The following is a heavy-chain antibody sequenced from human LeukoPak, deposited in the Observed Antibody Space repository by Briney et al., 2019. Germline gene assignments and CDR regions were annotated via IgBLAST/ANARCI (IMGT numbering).Heavy chain of an antibody. J-gene: IGHJ3*02. CDR1: GFTFSSYG. Sequence: GGTLRLSCAASGFTFSSYGMSWVRQAPGKGLEWVSAISGSGGSTYYADSVKGRFTISRDNSKNTLYLQMNSLRAEDTAVYYCAKDLGYCSSTSCYGRDAFDIWGQGTMVTVSS. CDR3: AKDLGYCSSTSCYGRDAFDI. CDR2: ISGSGGST. D-gene: IGHD2-2*01. V-gene: IGHV3-23*01.